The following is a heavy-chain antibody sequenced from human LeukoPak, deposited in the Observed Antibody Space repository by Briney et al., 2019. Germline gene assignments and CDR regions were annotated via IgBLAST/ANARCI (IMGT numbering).Heavy chain of an antibody. V-gene: IGHV4-59*01. CDR2: IYYSGST. D-gene: IGHD3-3*01. Sequence: SETLSLTCTVSGGSISSYYWSWIRQPPGKGLEWIGYIYYSGSTNYNPSLKSRVTISVDTSKNQFSLKLNSVTAADTAVYYCARGGFLEWLFWWYFDYWGQGTLVTVSS. J-gene: IGHJ4*02. CDR3: ARGGFLEWLFWWYFDY. CDR1: GGSISSYY.